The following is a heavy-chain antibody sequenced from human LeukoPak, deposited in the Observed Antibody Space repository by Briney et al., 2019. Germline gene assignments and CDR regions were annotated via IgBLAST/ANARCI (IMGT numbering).Heavy chain of an antibody. D-gene: IGHD5-12*01. J-gene: IGHJ6*02. CDR3: ARGGSGYDSFYYYGMDV. CDR2: IYTSGST. Sequence: SETLSLTCTVSGGSIRSSYWSLFRQPAGKGLEWIGRIYTSGSTNYNASLKSRVTMSLDTSKNNCSLNLRSVTAADTAVYYCARGGSGYDSFYYYGMDVWGQGTTVTVSS. CDR1: GGSIRSSY. V-gene: IGHV4-4*07.